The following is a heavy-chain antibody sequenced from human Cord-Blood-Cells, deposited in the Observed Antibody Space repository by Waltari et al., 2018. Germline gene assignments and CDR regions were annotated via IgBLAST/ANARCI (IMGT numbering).Heavy chain of an antibody. Sequence: QVQLQQWGAGLLTPSETLSLTCAVYGGSFSGYYWSWIRQPPGKGLEWIGEINHSGSTNYSPSLKGRVTISVDTSKNQFSLELGAVTAADTAVYYCARAVSQVHWYFDLWGRGTLVTVSS. D-gene: IGHD1-1*01. CDR1: GGSFSGYY. J-gene: IGHJ2*01. CDR2: INHSGST. V-gene: IGHV4-34*01. CDR3: ARAVSQVHWYFDL.